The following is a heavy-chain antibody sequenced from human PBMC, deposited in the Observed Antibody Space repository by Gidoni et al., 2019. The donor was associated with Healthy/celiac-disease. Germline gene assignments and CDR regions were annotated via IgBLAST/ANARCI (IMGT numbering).Heavy chain of an antibody. CDR3: ARVREEGRWLPFDY. D-gene: IGHD5-12*01. J-gene: IGHJ4*02. CDR2: IIPIFGTA. CDR1: GRTFSSYA. Sequence: QVQLVQSGAEVRTPGSSVKVSCKASGRTFSSYANSWVRPDPGQGLGWMGGIIPIFGTANYAQKFQGRVTITADESTSTAYRELSSLRSEDTAVYYCARVREEGRWLPFDYWGQGTLVTVSS. V-gene: IGHV1-69*01.